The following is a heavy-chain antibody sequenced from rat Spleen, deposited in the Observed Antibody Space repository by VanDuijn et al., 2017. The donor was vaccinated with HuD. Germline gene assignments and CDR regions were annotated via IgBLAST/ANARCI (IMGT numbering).Heavy chain of an antibody. CDR3: TRGGFYRY. CDR1: GFTFNDYW. CDR2: ITHTGGST. Sequence: EVQLVESGGGLVQPGRSLKLSCVVSGFTFNDYWMTWIRQTPGKGLEWVASITHTGGSTYYPDSVKGRFTISRDNAKSTLYLQMSSLRSEDTATYYGTRGGFYRYWGQGVMVTVSS. D-gene: IGHD1-1*01. J-gene: IGHJ2*01. V-gene: IGHV5-31*01.